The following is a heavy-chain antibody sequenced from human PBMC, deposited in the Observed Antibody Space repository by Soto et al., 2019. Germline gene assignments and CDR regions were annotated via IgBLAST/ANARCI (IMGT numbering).Heavy chain of an antibody. Sequence: SETLSLTCTVSGDSISSGHDYWNWIRHHPGKGLEWIGYIHYTGSTYYNPSLKSRVAISVDTSKNQFSLKMNSMTAADTAVYFCARGSMATLYFDYWGQGTLVTVSS. D-gene: IGHD3-10*01. V-gene: IGHV4-31*03. CDR3: ARGSMATLYFDY. CDR2: IHYTGST. CDR1: GDSISSGHDY. J-gene: IGHJ4*02.